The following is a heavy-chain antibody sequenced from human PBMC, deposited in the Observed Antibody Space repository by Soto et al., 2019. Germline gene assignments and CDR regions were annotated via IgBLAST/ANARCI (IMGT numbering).Heavy chain of an antibody. D-gene: IGHD3-10*01. CDR2: ISSSSSYI. CDR1: GFTFSSYS. V-gene: IGHV3-21*01. CDR3: ARDHRAGSGSYHYYYYYYGMDV. Sequence: VQLVESGGGLVKPGGSLRLSCAASGFTFSSYSMNWVRQAPGKGLEWVSSISSSSSYIYYADSVKGRFTISRDNAKNSLYLQMNSLRAEDTAVYYCARDHRAGSGSYHYYYYYYGMDVWGQGTTVTVSS. J-gene: IGHJ6*02.